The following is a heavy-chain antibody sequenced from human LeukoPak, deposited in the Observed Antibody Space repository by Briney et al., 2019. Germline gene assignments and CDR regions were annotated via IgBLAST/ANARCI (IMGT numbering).Heavy chain of an antibody. D-gene: IGHD4-17*01. CDR3: AKQAPTVTNPVDY. CDR1: XXXXXXXA. Sequence: LRXSCAAXXXXXXXXAMSWXRXAPGXXLXXVSAISGSGGSTYYADSVKGRFTISRDNSKNTLYLQMNSLRAEDTAVYYCAKQAPTVTNPVDYWGQGTLVTVSS. J-gene: IGHJ4*02. V-gene: IGHV3-23*01. CDR2: ISGSGGST.